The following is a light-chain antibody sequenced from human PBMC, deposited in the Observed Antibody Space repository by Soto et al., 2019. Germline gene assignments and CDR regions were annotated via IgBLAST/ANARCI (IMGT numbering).Light chain of an antibody. CDR1: SSDICDYNF. J-gene: IGLJ1*01. V-gene: IGLV2-8*01. Sequence: QSVLTQPPAASGSPGQSVTVSCTGSSSDICDYNFFSWYQHHPGKAPKRIIDEVKRRTSVVPHRFSAAKSGNTASLTVSGLQAEDEADYYCSSYAGNNNFVFGSATKVTVL. CDR2: EVK. CDR3: SSYAGNNNFV.